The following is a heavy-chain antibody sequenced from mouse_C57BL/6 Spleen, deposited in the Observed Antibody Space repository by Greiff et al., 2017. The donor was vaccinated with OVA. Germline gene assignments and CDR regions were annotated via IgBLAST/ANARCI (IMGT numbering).Heavy chain of an antibody. CDR3: ARRELGAWFAY. D-gene: IGHD4-1*01. CDR1: GYTFTSYW. CDR2: IDPSDSYT. Sequence: VQLQQPGAELVKPGASVKLSCKASGYTFTSYWMQWVKQRPGQGLAWIGEIDPSDSYTNYNQKFKGKATFTVDTSSSTAYMQLSSLTSEDSAVYYCARRELGAWFAYWGQGTLVTVSA. J-gene: IGHJ3*01. V-gene: IGHV1-50*01.